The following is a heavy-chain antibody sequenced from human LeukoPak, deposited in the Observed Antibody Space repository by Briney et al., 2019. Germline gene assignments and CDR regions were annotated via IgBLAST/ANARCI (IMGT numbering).Heavy chain of an antibody. CDR1: GGSISSYY. CDR3: AREDSSGWGYFQH. D-gene: IGHD6-19*01. V-gene: IGHV4-4*07. Sequence: PSETLSLTCTVSGGSISSYYWSWIRQPAGKGQEWIGHIYTSGSTNYNPSLTSRVTMSVDTSKNQFSLKLSSVTAADTAVYYCAREDSSGWGYFQHWGQGTLVTVFS. CDR2: IYTSGST. J-gene: IGHJ1*01.